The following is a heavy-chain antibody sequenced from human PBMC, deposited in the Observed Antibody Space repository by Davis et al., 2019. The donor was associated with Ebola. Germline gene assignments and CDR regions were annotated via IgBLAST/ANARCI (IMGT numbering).Heavy chain of an antibody. CDR1: GGSISSSSYY. D-gene: IGHD6-13*01. V-gene: IGHV4-39*02. J-gene: IGHJ6*02. CDR3: ARDRGQQLESYYYYYGMDV. Sequence: MPSETLSLTCTVSGGSISSSSYYWGWIRQPPGKGLEWIGSIYYSGITYYNPSLKSRVTISVDTSKNQFSLKLRSVTAADTAVYYCARDRGQQLESYYYYYGMDVWGQGTTVTVSS. CDR2: IYYSGIT.